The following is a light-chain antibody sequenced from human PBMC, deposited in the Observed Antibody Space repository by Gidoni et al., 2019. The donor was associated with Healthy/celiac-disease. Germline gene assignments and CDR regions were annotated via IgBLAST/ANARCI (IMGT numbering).Light chain of an antibody. CDR3: QQSYSTHPS. CDR2: AAS. Sequence: DIQMTQSPSSLSASVGDRVTITCRASQSISSYLNWYQQKPGKAPKLLIYAASSLQSGVPSRFSGSGSGTDFTLTISSLQPEDFATYYCQQSYSTHPSFGPGTKVEIK. CDR1: QSISSY. J-gene: IGKJ3*01. V-gene: IGKV1-39*01.